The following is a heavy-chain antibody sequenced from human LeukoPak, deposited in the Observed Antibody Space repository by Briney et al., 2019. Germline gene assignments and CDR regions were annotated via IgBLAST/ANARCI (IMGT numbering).Heavy chain of an antibody. V-gene: IGHV3-23*01. CDR1: GFTSIAYA. J-gene: IGHJ4*02. CDR3: ATGAYYYYDY. CDR2: ISGGGVTT. D-gene: IGHD3-16*01. Sequence: GGSLRLSCVGSGFTSIAYALTWARQAPGKGLEWVSGISGGGVTTYYADSVKGRFTISRDNSKNTLYVQMDSLRVEDTAVYYCATGAYYYYDYWGQGTLVTVSS.